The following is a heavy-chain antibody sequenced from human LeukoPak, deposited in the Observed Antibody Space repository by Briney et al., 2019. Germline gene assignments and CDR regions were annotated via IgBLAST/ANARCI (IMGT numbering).Heavy chain of an antibody. V-gene: IGHV3-23*01. CDR1: GFTFSSYE. Sequence: PGGSLRLSCAASGFTFSSYEMNWVRQAPGKGLEWVSGISGSGGSTYYADSVKGRFTISRDNSKKILYLQMNSLRAEDTAVYHCAKSGGITIFGLVDYWGQGTLVTVSS. CDR3: AKSGGITIFGLVDY. J-gene: IGHJ4*02. D-gene: IGHD3-3*01. CDR2: ISGSGGST.